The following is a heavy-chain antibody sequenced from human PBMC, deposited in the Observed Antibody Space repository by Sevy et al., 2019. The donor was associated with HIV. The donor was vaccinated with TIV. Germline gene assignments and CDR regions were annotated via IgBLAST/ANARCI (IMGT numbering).Heavy chain of an antibody. D-gene: IGHD3-10*01. Sequence: ASAKVSCKASGYTFTAYFLHWVRQAPGQGLEWMGRISPNSGATNYAQKFQGRVTMTRDTSSSTAYMEVTRLKSDDTALYSCARASGPPVGAYFDSWGQGTLVTVSS. CDR3: ARASGPPVGAYFDS. V-gene: IGHV1-2*06. J-gene: IGHJ4*02. CDR1: GYTFTAYF. CDR2: ISPNSGAT.